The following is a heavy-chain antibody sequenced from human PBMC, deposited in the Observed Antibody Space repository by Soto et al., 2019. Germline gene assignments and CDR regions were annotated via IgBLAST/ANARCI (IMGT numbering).Heavy chain of an antibody. V-gene: IGHV2-5*01. CDR1: GFSLSTSGVG. D-gene: IGHD2-15*01. J-gene: IGHJ5*02. CDR2: IYWNDDK. CDR3: AHSGFVVVVAATPENWFDP. Sequence: SGPTLVNPTQTLTLTCTFSGFSLSTSGVGVGWIRQPPGKALEWLALIYWNDDKRYSPSLKSRLTTTKDTSKNQVVLTMTNMDPVDTATYYCAHSGFVVVVAATPENWFDPWGQGTLVTVSS.